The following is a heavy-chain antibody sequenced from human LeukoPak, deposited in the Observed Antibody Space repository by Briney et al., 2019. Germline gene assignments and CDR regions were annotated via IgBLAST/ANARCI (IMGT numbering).Heavy chain of an antibody. D-gene: IGHD6-13*01. J-gene: IGHJ3*02. CDR3: ASGRVSGTEDDAFDI. V-gene: IGHV4-61*02. CDR2: IYTSGST. Sequence: PSETLSLTCTVSGGSISSGSYYWSWIRQPAGKGLEWIGRIYTSGSTSYNPSLKSRVTISVDTSKNQFSLKLSSVTAADTAVYYCASGRVSGTEDDAFDIWGQGTMVTVSS. CDR1: GGSISSGSYY.